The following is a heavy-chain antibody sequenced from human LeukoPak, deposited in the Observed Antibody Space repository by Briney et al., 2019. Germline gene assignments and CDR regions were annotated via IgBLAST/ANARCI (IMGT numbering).Heavy chain of an antibody. CDR1: GGSFSGYY. CDR3: ARGGIVTPELRLGELSSAHAFDY. Sequence: PSETLSLTCAVYGGSFSGYYWSWIRQPPGKGLEWIGEINHSGSTNYNPSLKSRVTISVDTSKNQFSLKLSSVTAADTAVYYCARGGIVTPELRLGELSSAHAFDYWGQGTLVTVSS. D-gene: IGHD3-16*02. V-gene: IGHV4-34*01. CDR2: INHSGST. J-gene: IGHJ4*02.